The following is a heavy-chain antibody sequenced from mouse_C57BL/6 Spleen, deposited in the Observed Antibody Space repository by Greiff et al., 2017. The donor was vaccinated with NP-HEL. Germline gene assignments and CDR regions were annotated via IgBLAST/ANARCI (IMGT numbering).Heavy chain of an antibody. Sequence: EVHLVESGGGLVQPGGSMKLSCAASGFTFSDAWMDWVRQSPEKGLEWVAEIRNKANNHATYYAESVKGRFTISRDDSKSSVYLQMNSLRAEDTGIYYCTRELAYSRYAMDYWGQGTSVTVSS. V-gene: IGHV6-6*01. CDR1: GFTFSDAW. J-gene: IGHJ4*01. CDR3: TRELAYSRYAMDY. D-gene: IGHD6-5*01. CDR2: IRNKANNHAT.